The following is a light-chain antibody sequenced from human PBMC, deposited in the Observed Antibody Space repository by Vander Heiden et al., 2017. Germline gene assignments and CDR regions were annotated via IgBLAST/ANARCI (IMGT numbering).Light chain of an antibody. CDR1: QSVSSY. V-gene: IGKV3-11*02. CDR2: DAS. Sequence: EIVLTQSPATLSLSPGARATLSCRASQSVSSYLAWYQQKPGQAPRLLIYDASNRATGVPARFSGSGSESDFTLTISSLEPEDFAIYYCQQRSNWPAAFGGGTMVEIK. CDR3: QQRSNWPAA. J-gene: IGKJ4*01.